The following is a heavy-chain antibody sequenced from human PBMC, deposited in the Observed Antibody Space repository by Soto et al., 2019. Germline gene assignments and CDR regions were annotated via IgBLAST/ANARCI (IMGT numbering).Heavy chain of an antibody. J-gene: IGHJ5*02. CDR2: IYYSGST. Sequence: PSETLSLTFTVTGRSIRSYYWSWIKQPPRQVLEWIGYIYYSGSTNYNPSLKSRVTISVDTSKNQFSLKLSSVTAADTAVYYCARRGGYCSSTSCAPGDWFDPWGQGTLVTVS. CDR3: ARRGGYCSSTSCAPGDWFDP. D-gene: IGHD2-2*01. V-gene: IGHV4-59*08. CDR1: GRSIRSYY.